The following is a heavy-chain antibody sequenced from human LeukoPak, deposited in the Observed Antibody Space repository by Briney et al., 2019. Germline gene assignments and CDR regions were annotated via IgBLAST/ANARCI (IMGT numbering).Heavy chain of an antibody. CDR1: GFTFSSYG. J-gene: IGHJ4*02. CDR2: IWYDGSNK. CDR3: ARDIPNLPRSFDY. V-gene: IGHV3-33*01. Sequence: PGGSLRLSCAASGFTFSSYGMPWVRQAPGKGLEWVAVIWYDGSNKYYADSVKGRFTISRDNSKNTLYPQMNSLRAEDTAVYYCARDIPNLPRSFDYWGQGTLVTVSS.